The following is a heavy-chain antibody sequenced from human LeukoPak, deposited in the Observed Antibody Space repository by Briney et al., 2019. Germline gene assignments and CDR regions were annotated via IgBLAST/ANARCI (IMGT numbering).Heavy chain of an antibody. V-gene: IGHV1-69*05. Sequence: SVKVSCKASGGTFSSYAISWVRQAPGQGFEWMGGIIPIFGTANYAQKFQGRATITTDESTSTAYMELSSLRSEDTAVYYCARANYYDSSGYLDYWGQGTLVTVSS. CDR1: GGTFSSYA. D-gene: IGHD3-22*01. CDR3: ARANYYDSSGYLDY. J-gene: IGHJ4*02. CDR2: IIPIFGTA.